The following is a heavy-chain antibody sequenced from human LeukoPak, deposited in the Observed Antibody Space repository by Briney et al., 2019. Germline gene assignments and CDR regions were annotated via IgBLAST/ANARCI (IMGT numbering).Heavy chain of an antibody. D-gene: IGHD3-22*01. V-gene: IGHV3-23*01. CDR1: GFTFSSYA. CDR3: AKVRAYYYDSSGSKGLDY. Sequence: GGSLRLSCAASGFTFSSYAMSWVRQAPGKGLEWVSAISGSGGSTYYADSVKGRFTISRDNSKNTLYLQMNSLRAEDTAVYYCAKVRAYYYDSSGSKGLDYWGQGTLVTVSS. J-gene: IGHJ4*02. CDR2: ISGSGGST.